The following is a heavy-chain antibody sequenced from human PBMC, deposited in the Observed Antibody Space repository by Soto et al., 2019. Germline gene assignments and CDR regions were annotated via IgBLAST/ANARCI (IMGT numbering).Heavy chain of an antibody. Sequence: GWSLRLSWAASGFTFRSYSMNWVGQAPGKGVGWVSYIGSSSSTVYYADSVKVRFTISRDNAKNSLYRQMNSLRAEHTAVYYCARWAAHDLWSGYFLNDAFDIWGQGPMVTVSS. CDR2: IGSSSSTV. V-gene: IGHV3-48*01. CDR1: GFTFRSYS. D-gene: IGHD3-3*01. CDR3: ARWAAHDLWSGYFLNDAFDI. J-gene: IGHJ3*02.